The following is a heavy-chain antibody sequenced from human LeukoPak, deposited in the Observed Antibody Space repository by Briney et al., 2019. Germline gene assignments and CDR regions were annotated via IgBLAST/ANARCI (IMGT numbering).Heavy chain of an antibody. CDR3: ARGAVAGIYHFDF. CDR1: GFSFSDSV. J-gene: IGHJ4*02. V-gene: IGHV3-48*01. CDR2: ISSGSSTI. D-gene: IGHD6-19*01. Sequence: GGSLRLSCVASGFSFSDSVIHWVRQAPGKGLEWVSYISSGSSTIYYADSVKGRFTISRDNAENSLYLQMNSLRVEDTAVFYCARGAVAGIYHFDFWGQGTLVTVSS.